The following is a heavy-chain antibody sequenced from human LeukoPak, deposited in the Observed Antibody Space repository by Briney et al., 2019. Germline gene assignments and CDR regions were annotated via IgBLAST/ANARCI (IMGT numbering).Heavy chain of an antibody. Sequence: GASVKVSCKASGYTFTSYGISWVRQAPGQGLKWMGWINPNSGGTNYAQKFQGRVTMTRDTSIRTVYMEVSRLRYDDTAVYYCAGAADYYDSSGGGFFDYWGQGTLVTVSS. CDR3: AGAADYYDSSGGGFFDY. V-gene: IGHV1-2*02. D-gene: IGHD3-22*01. J-gene: IGHJ4*02. CDR1: GYTFTSYG. CDR2: INPNSGGT.